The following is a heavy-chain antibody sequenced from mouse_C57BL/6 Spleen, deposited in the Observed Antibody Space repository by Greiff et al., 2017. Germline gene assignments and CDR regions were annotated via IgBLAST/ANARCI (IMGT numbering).Heavy chain of an antibody. CDR3: ARYWSSYPWYFDV. D-gene: IGHD2-12*01. CDR1: GFTFTDYY. Sequence: DVQLVESGGGLVQPGGSLSLSCAASGFTFTDYYMSWVRQPPGKALEWLGFIRNKANGYTTEYSASVKGRFTISRDNSQSILYLQMNALRAEDSATYYCARYWSSYPWYFDVWGTGTTVTVSS. J-gene: IGHJ1*03. CDR2: IRNKANGYTT. V-gene: IGHV7-3*01.